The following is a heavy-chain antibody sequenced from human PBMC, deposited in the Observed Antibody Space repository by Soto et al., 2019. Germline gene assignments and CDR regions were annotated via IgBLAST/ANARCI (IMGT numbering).Heavy chain of an antibody. CDR2: INSDGSST. D-gene: IGHD6-13*01. CDR3: AREYSSSRYFDY. CDR1: GITFSTYW. J-gene: IGHJ4*02. V-gene: IGHV3-74*01. Sequence: EVQLVESGGGLVQPGGSLSLSCAASGITFSTYWMHWVRQAPGKGLVWVSRINSDGSSTSYADSVKGRFTISRDNAKNTLYLQMNSLRAEDTAVYYCAREYSSSRYFDYWGQGTLVTVSS.